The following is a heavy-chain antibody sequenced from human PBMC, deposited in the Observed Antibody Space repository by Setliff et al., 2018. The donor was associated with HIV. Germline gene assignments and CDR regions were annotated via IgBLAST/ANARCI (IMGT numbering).Heavy chain of an antibody. J-gene: IGHJ4*02. D-gene: IGHD3-22*01. CDR3: ARDLSYDYDRSSDTFDY. V-gene: IGHV3-74*03. CDR1: GFTFSPYW. CDR2: INSDGTST. Sequence: GGSLRLSCAASGFTFSPYWMHWVRQAPGKGLVWVSRINSDGTSTTYADSVKGRFTISRDNAKNTLYLQMNSLRAEDTAVYYCARDLSYDYDRSSDTFDYWGQGTLVTVS.